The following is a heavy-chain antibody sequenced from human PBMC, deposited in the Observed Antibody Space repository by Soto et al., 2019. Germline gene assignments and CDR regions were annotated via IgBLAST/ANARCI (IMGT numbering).Heavy chain of an antibody. CDR3: AKDRNYPRDQFHY. CDR1: GFTFSSNA. V-gene: IGHV3-23*01. CDR2: ISANGQGI. D-gene: IGHD1-7*01. J-gene: IGHJ4*02. Sequence: GGSLRLSCAASGFTFSSNAPSWVRQAPGKGLEWVSAISANGQGIYYADSVRGRFTISRDNSKNTIFLHMDSLSAEDTAVYYCAKDRNYPRDQFHYWGQGTLVTVSS.